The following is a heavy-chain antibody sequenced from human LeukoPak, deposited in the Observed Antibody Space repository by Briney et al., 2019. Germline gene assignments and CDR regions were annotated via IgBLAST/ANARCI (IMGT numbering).Heavy chain of an antibody. Sequence: WASVKVSCKASGYTFTTYAMHWVRQAPGQRLEWMGWINTGNGNTKYSQKFQGRVTITRDTSASTAYMELSSLRSEDTAVYYCARVYGSGSYFLYYFDYWGQGTLVTVSS. J-gene: IGHJ4*02. CDR3: ARVYGSGSYFLYYFDY. CDR2: INTGNGNT. CDR1: GYTFTTYA. V-gene: IGHV1-3*04. D-gene: IGHD3-10*01.